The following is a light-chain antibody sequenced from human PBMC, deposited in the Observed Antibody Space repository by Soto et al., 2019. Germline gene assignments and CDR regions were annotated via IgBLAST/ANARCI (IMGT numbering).Light chain of an antibody. Sequence: QSALTQPRSVSGSPGQSVTISCTGTGSDVGGYDFVSWYQQHPGKAPELMIYDVTKRPSGVPDRFSGSKSGNTASLTISGLQPDDEADYYCCSYAATSTVVFGGGTQLTVL. J-gene: IGLJ2*01. CDR3: CSYAATSTVV. V-gene: IGLV2-11*01. CDR2: DVT. CDR1: GSDVGGYDF.